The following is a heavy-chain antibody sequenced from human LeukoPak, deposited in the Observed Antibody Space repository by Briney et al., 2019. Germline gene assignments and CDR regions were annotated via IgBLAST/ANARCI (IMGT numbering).Heavy chain of an antibody. J-gene: IGHJ4*02. Sequence: SVKVSWKASGGTFSSYAISWVRQAPGQGLEWMGRIIPIFGTANYAQKFQGRVTITTDESTSTAYMELSSLRSEDTAVYYCARANYDFWSGYLSTHTPLDYWGQGTLVTVSS. D-gene: IGHD3-3*01. CDR2: IIPIFGTA. V-gene: IGHV1-69*05. CDR3: ARANYDFWSGYLSTHTPLDY. CDR1: GGTFSSYA.